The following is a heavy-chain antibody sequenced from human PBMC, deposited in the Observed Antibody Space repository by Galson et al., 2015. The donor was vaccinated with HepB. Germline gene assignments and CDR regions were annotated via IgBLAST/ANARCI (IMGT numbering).Heavy chain of an antibody. D-gene: IGHD5-18*01. CDR1: GGSFSGYY. J-gene: IGHJ2*01. CDR3: ARVSERYSYGYEDWYFDL. CDR2: INHSGST. Sequence: SETLSLTCAVYGGSFSGYYWSWIRQPPGKGLEWIGEINHSGSTNYNPSLKSRVTISVDTSKNQFSLKLSSVTAADAAVYYCARVSERYSYGYEDWYFDLWGRGTLVTVSS. V-gene: IGHV4-34*01.